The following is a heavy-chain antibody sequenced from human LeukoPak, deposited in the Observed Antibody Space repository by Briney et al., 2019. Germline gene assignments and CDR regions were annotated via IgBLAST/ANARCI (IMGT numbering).Heavy chain of an antibody. V-gene: IGHV3-74*01. CDR1: SFSFNSYW. D-gene: IGHD1-26*01. CDR3: ARVGGSYSIDY. Sequence: GGSLRLSCAASSFSFNSYWMLWVRHAPGKGLVWVSRINTDVTSTTYADSVEGRFTISRDNAKNTLYLQLSSLRAEDTAVYYCARVGGSYSIDYWGQGTLVTVSS. CDR2: INTDVTST. J-gene: IGHJ4*02.